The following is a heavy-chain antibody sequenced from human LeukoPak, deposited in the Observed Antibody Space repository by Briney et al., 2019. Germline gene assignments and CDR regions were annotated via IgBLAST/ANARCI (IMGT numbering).Heavy chain of an antibody. Sequence: GGSLRLSCAASGFTFKNYATTWVRQAPGKGLQWVSAISGRDDSTYYADSVKGRFTISRDISKNTLFLQMNNLRADDTAVYYCAKWGDYDVLTGYYDSDYWGQGTLVTVSS. CDR2: ISGRDDST. V-gene: IGHV3-23*01. CDR3: AKWGDYDVLTGYYDSDY. D-gene: IGHD3-9*01. J-gene: IGHJ4*02. CDR1: GFTFKNYA.